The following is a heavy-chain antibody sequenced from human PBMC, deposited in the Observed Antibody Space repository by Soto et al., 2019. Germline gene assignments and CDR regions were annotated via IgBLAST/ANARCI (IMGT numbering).Heavy chain of an antibody. D-gene: IGHD6-13*01. CDR3: ARSPSSWAHYYYYGMDV. Sequence: SETLSLTXTVSGGSISSYYWSWIRQPPGKGLEWIGYIYYSGSTNYNPSLKSRVTISVDTSKNQFSLKLSSVTAADTAVYYCARSPSSWAHYYYYGMDVWGQGTTVTVSS. CDR2: IYYSGST. J-gene: IGHJ6*02. V-gene: IGHV4-59*01. CDR1: GGSISSYY.